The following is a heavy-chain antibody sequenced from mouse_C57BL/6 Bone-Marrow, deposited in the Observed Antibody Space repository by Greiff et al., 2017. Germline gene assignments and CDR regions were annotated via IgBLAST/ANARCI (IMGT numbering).Heavy chain of an antibody. V-gene: IGHV1-81*01. CDR2: IYPRGGNT. CDR1: GYTFTSYG. D-gene: IGHD1-1*01. J-gene: IGHJ2*01. CDR3: ARLFTTVLATRDY. Sequence: QVQLKESGAELARPGASVKLSCKASGYTFTSYGISWVKQRTGQGLEWIGEIYPRGGNTYYNEKFKGKATLTADKSSSTAYMELRSLTSEDSAVYFCARLFTTVLATRDYWGQGTTLTVSS.